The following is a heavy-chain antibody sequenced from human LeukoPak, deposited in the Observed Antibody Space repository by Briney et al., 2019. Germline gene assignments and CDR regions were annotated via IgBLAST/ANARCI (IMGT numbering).Heavy chain of an antibody. CDR2: ISYDGSNK. V-gene: IGHV3-30*18. Sequence: AVISYDGSNKYYADSVKGRFTISRDNSKNTLYLQMNSLRAEDTAVYYCAKDPSEYDILAPDYWGQGTLVTVSS. J-gene: IGHJ4*02. CDR3: AKDPSEYDILAPDY. D-gene: IGHD3-9*01.